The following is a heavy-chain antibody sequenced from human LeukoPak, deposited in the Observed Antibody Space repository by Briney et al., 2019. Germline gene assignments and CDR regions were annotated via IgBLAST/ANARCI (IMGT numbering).Heavy chain of an antibody. V-gene: IGHV5-51*01. CDR1: GFRFSDQW. CDR3: ARQSLDRVYGWGSYYNDY. CDR2: IYPDGSHT. D-gene: IGHD3-10*01. Sequence: GESLKISCKASGFRFSDQWIGWVRQKPGKDLEWMGIIYPDGSHTAYSPSFQGQVTISVDKSISTAYLQWSSLKASDTAMYYCARQSLDRVYGWGSYYNDYWGQGTLVTVSS. J-gene: IGHJ4*02.